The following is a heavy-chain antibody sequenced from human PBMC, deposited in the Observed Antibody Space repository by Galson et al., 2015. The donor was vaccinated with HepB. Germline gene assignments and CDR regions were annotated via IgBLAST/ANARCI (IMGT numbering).Heavy chain of an antibody. D-gene: IGHD1-14*01. Sequence: SVRVSCKASGYTFSSYSITWLRQAPGQGLECMGWISGYSGDTNYAQKLQGRVTMTTDTSTSTAYTELRSLTSDDTAVYYCARVGRTSYYFDYWGQGTLVTVSS. J-gene: IGHJ4*02. CDR1: GYTFSSYS. V-gene: IGHV1-18*01. CDR3: ARVGRTSYYFDY. CDR2: ISGYSGDT.